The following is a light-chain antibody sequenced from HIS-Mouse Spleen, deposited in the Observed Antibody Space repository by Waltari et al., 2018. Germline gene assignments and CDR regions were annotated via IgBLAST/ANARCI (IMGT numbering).Light chain of an antibody. CDR2: EDN. J-gene: IGLJ7*02. V-gene: IGLV6-57*04. CDR3: QSYDSSNHAV. CDR1: SGSIASNY. Sequence: NFMLTQPHSVSESPGKTVTISCTRSSGSIASNYVQWSQQRPGSAPTTVIYEDNQRPSGVPDRFSGSIDSSSNSASLTISGLKTEDEADYYCQSYDSSNHAVFGGGTQLTAL.